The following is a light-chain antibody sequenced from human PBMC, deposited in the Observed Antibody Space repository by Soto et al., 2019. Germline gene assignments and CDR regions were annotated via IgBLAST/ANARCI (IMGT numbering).Light chain of an antibody. J-gene: IGKJ1*01. V-gene: IGKV3-11*01. CDR1: QSVSSY. CDR2: DAS. Sequence: EIVLTQSPATLSFSPGERATLSCIASQSVSSYLAWYQQKPGQAPRLLIYDASNRATGIPARFSGSGSGTDFTLTISSLEPEDFAVYYCQQRSNWPKTFGQGTKVDIK. CDR3: QQRSNWPKT.